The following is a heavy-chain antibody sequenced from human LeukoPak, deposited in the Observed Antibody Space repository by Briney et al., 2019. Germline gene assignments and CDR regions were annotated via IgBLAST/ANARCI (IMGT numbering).Heavy chain of an antibody. CDR3: AKGPYSSSFYYFDY. D-gene: IGHD6-6*01. J-gene: IGHJ4*02. V-gene: IGHV3-30*18. Sequence: PGGSLRLSCAASGFTFSSYGMHWVRQAPGKGLEWVAVISYDGSNKYYADSVKGRFTISRDNSKNTLYLQMNSLRAEDTAVYYCAKGPYSSSFYYFDYWGQGTLVTVSS. CDR1: GFTFSSYG. CDR2: ISYDGSNK.